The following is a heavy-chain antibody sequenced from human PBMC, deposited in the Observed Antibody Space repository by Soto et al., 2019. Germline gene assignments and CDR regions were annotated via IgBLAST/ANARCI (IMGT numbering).Heavy chain of an antibody. CDR2: IRGSGGST. D-gene: IGHD2-2*01. Sequence: EVQLLESGGGLVQPGGSLRLSCAASGFTFSIYAMSWVRQAPGKGPEWVSSIRGSGGSTYYADSVKGRFTISRDNSKNTLYLQMNSLRAEDTAVYYCAKDRDIVVVPSARDAFDIWGQGTMVTVSS. V-gene: IGHV3-23*01. J-gene: IGHJ3*02. CDR1: GFTFSIYA. CDR3: AKDRDIVVVPSARDAFDI.